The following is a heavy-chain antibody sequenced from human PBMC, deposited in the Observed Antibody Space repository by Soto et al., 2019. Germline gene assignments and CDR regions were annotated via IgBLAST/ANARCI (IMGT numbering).Heavy chain of an antibody. V-gene: IGHV3-30-3*01. CDR1: GFTFSSYA. Sequence: QVQLVESGGGVVQPGRSLRLSCAASGFTFSSYAMHWVRQAPGKGLEWVAVISYDGSNIYYADSVKGRFTISRDNSKNPLYLQMNSLRAEDKDEHYCARDSRATGEGAFDIWGLGTMVTVSS. CDR2: ISYDGSNI. CDR3: ARDSRATGEGAFDI. D-gene: IGHD1-26*01. J-gene: IGHJ3*02.